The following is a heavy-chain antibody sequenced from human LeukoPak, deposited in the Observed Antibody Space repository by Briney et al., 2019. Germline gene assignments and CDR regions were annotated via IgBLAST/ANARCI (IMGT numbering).Heavy chain of an antibody. CDR1: GGSISGYY. CDR2: IYTSEFT. V-gene: IGHV4-4*07. Sequence: PSETLSLTCTVSGGSISGYYWSWIRQPAGKRLELIGRIYTSEFTNYNPSLKSRVIMSVDTSKNQFPLKLNSVTAADTAVYYCARALSRSSSWEFDPWGQGILVTVSS. D-gene: IGHD6-13*01. J-gene: IGHJ5*02. CDR3: ARALSRSSSWEFDP.